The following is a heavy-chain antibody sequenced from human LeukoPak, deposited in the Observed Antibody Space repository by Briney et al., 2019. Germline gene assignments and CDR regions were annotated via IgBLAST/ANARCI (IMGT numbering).Heavy chain of an antibody. D-gene: IGHD5-12*01. V-gene: IGHV3-30*18. CDR1: GFTFSSYG. CDR3: AKDLTITYYYYYGMDV. CDR2: ISYDGSNK. J-gene: IGHJ6*04. Sequence: GGSLRLSCAASGFTFSSYGMHWVRQAPGKGLEWVAVISYDGSNKYYADSVKGRFTISRDNSKNTLYLQMNSLRAEDTAVYYCAKDLTITYYYYYGMDVWGKGTTVTVSS.